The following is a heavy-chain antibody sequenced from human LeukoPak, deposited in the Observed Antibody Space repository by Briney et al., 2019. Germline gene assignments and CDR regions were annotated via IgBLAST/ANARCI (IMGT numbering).Heavy chain of an antibody. J-gene: IGHJ6*02. CDR2: IYYSGST. CDR3: ARVMWDSSGYYYYYYGMGV. V-gene: IGHV4-59*01. D-gene: IGHD3-22*01. Sequence: SETLSLTCTVSGGSISSYYWSWIRQPPGKGLEWIGYIYYSGSTNYNPSLKSRVTISVDTSKNQFSLKLSSVTAADTAVYYCARVMWDSSGYYYYYYGMGVWGQGTTVTVSS. CDR1: GGSISSYY.